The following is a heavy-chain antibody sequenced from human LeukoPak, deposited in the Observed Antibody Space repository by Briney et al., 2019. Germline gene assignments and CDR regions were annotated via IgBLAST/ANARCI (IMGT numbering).Heavy chain of an antibody. CDR1: GGTFSSYA. Sequence: ASVKVSCKASGGTFSSYAISWVRQAPGQGLEWMGRIIPILGIANYAQKFQGRVTITADKSTSTAYMELSSLRSEHTAVYYCATEEYEDYVRDFDYWGQGTLVTVSS. D-gene: IGHD4-17*01. V-gene: IGHV1-69*04. CDR2: IIPILGIA. CDR3: ATEEYEDYVRDFDY. J-gene: IGHJ4*02.